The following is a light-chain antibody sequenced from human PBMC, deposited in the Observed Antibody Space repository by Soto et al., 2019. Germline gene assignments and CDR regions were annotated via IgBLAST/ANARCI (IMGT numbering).Light chain of an antibody. CDR2: AAS. V-gene: IGKV1-39*01. CDR1: QSISNY. Sequence: DIPMTQSPSSLSASVGDRVTITCRASQSISNYLNWYQQKPGKAPDLLIYAASRLQSGVPSRFSGSGSGTDCTLTISSLQPEDFATYYWQQSYSTSWTFGQGTKVEIK. J-gene: IGKJ1*01. CDR3: QQSYSTSWT.